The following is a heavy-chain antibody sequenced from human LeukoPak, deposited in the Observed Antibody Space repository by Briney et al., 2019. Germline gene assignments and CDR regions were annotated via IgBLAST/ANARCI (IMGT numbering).Heavy chain of an antibody. CDR3: ARANSSGWLPTLLSYLDP. CDR1: GGSMSSSSTY. CDR2: IHSGGST. V-gene: IGHV4-39*07. J-gene: IGHJ5*02. Sequence: KPSETLSLTCTVSGGSMSSSSTYWGWIRQPPGKGLDWIGTIHSGGSTYYNPSLKSRVSISVDTSKNQFSLNLSSVTAADTAVYYCARANSSGWLPTLLSYLDPWGQGTLVTVSS. D-gene: IGHD6-19*01.